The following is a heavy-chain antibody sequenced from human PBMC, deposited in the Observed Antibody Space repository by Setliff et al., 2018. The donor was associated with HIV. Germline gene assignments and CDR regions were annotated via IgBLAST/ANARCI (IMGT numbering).Heavy chain of an antibody. CDR3: ARVPGYSSGTSYMDV. V-gene: IGHV4-34*01. CDR2: INHSGST. Sequence: PSETLSLTCAVYGGSFSSYYWSWIRQPPGKGLGWIGEINHSGSTNYNPSLKSRVTISVDTSKNQFSLKLRSVTAADRAVYYCARVPGYSSGTSYMDVWGKGTTVTVSS. CDR1: GGSFSSYY. D-gene: IGHD6-19*01. J-gene: IGHJ6*03.